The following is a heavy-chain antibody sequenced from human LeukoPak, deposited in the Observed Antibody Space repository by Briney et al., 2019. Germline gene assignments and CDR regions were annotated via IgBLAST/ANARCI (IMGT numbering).Heavy chain of an antibody. CDR2: IIPIFGTA. CDR3: ARGRLAAARDYFDY. J-gene: IGHJ4*02. V-gene: IGHV1-69*01. Sequence: SVKVSCKASGGTFSSYAISWVRQAPGQGLEWMGGIIPIFGTANYAQKFQGRVTITVDESTSTAYMELSSLRSEDTAVYYCARGRLAAARDYFDYWGQGTLVTVSS. D-gene: IGHD6-13*01. CDR1: GGTFSSYA.